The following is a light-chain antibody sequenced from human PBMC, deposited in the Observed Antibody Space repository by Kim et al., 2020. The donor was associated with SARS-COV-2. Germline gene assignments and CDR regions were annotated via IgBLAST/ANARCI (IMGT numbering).Light chain of an antibody. J-gene: IGKJ2*03. CDR2: KGS. Sequence: STSIGDRVIITCRASQNINKWLAWYQQKPGQAPKPLIYKGSTLHTGVPSRFSGSGSGTEFSLTITSLQPDDFATYYCQQYNIYPYSFGQGTKLEI. CDR1: QNINKW. V-gene: IGKV1-5*03. CDR3: QQYNIYPYS.